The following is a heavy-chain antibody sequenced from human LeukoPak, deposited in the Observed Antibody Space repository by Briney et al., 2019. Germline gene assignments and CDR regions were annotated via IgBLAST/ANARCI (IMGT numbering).Heavy chain of an antibody. Sequence: SETLSLTCTVYGGSISSGGYYWSWIRQHPGKGLEWIGYIYYSGSTCYNPSLKSRVTISVDTSKNQFSLKLSSVTAADTAVYYCAGGSDSSGYYYDYWGQGTLVTVSS. CDR2: IYYSGST. J-gene: IGHJ4*02. D-gene: IGHD3-22*01. V-gene: IGHV4-31*03. CDR1: GGSISSGGYY. CDR3: AGGSDSSGYYYDY.